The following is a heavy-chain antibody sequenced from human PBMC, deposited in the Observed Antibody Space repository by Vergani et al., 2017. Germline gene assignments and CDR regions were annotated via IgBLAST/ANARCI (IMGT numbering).Heavy chain of an antibody. CDR3: ARDGGLGYCSSTSCKNWFDP. J-gene: IGHJ5*02. Sequence: QVQLQESGPGLVQPSQTLSLPCTVSGVPISSGSYYWSWLRQPAGKGLEWFGRIYTSGSTYDNPSLKSRVTMSGDTSKNQFSLKLSSETAADPAVYYCARDGGLGYCSSTSCKNWFDPWGQGTLVTVSS. CDR1: GVPISSGSYY. CDR2: IYTSGST. V-gene: IGHV4-61*02. D-gene: IGHD2-2*01.